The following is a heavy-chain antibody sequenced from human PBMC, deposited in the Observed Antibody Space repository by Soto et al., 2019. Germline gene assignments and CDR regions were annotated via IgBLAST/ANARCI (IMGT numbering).Heavy chain of an antibody. Sequence: GASVKVSCKASGYTFSGYSITWVRQAPGQGLEWMGRISGYNGNTNYARTLRRRLTLTTDTSTSTAYMELRSLTSDDTAVYYCARDVFCGGAPACPDMDVWGQGTTVTVS. CDR1: GYTFSGYS. D-gene: IGHD2-21*01. CDR2: ISGYNGNT. CDR3: ARDVFCGGAPACPDMDV. V-gene: IGHV1-18*04. J-gene: IGHJ6*02.